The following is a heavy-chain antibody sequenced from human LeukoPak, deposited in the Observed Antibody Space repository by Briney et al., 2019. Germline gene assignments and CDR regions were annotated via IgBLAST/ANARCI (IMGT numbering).Heavy chain of an antibody. J-gene: IGHJ5*02. CDR2: IYYGGST. CDR1: GGSISSYY. D-gene: IGHD2-2*01. Sequence: SETLSLTCTVSGGSISSYYWSWLRQPPGKGLEWIGYIYYGGSTNYNPSLKSRGTISVDTSKNQFSLKLSSVTAADTAVYYCARGYCSSTSCPRTRRLTWFDPWGQGTLVTVSS. CDR3: ARGYCSSTSCPRTRRLTWFDP. V-gene: IGHV4-59*08.